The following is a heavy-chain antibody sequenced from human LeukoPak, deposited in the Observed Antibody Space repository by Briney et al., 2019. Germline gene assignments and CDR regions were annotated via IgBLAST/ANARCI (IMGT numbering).Heavy chain of an antibody. Sequence: SETLSLTCTVSGGSISNYYWGWIRQPPGKGLEWIGSIYYSGSTYYNPSLKSRVTISVDTSKNQFSLKLNSVTATDTAVYYCARHYGPWGQGTLVTVSS. V-gene: IGHV4-39*01. D-gene: IGHD3-10*01. CDR1: GGSISNYY. CDR2: IYYSGST. CDR3: ARHYGP. J-gene: IGHJ4*02.